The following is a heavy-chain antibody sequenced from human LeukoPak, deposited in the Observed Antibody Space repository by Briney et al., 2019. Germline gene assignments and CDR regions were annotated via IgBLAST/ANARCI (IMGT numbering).Heavy chain of an antibody. CDR2: IYYSGST. CDR3: AGSSSWSESFYFDY. CDR1: GGSISSYY. Sequence: SETLSLTCTVSGGSISSYYWSWIRQPPGKGLEWIGYIYYSGSTNYNPSLKSRVTISVDTSKNQFSLKLSSVTAADTAVYYCAGSSSWSESFYFDYWGQGTLATVSS. D-gene: IGHD6-13*01. J-gene: IGHJ4*02. V-gene: IGHV4-59*01.